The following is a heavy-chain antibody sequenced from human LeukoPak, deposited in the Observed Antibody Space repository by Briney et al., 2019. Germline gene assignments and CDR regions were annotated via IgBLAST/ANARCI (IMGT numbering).Heavy chain of an antibody. J-gene: IGHJ4*02. D-gene: IGHD5-24*01. Sequence: SETLSLTCTVSGGSISSSSYYWGWIRQPPGKGLEWIGSIYYSGSTYYNPSLKSRVTISVDTSKNQFSLKLSSVTAADTAVYYCARAGGSVNDYNVIDNWGQGTPVTVSS. CDR1: GGSISSSSYY. CDR3: ARAGGSVNDYNVIDN. V-gene: IGHV4-39*01. CDR2: IYYSGST.